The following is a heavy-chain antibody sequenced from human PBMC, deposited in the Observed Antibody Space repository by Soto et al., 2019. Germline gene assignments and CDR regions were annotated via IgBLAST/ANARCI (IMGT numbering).Heavy chain of an antibody. V-gene: IGHV3-33*01. CDR3: ARDWRDAFDI. J-gene: IGHJ3*02. CDR2: IWYDGSNK. CDR1: GFTFSSYC. Sequence: HPXETLRLSWAASGFTFSSYCMHWVRQAPGKGLEWVAVIWYDGSNKYYADSVKGRFTISRDNSKNTLYLQMNSLRAEDTAVYYCARDWRDAFDIWAQGTMVTVPS.